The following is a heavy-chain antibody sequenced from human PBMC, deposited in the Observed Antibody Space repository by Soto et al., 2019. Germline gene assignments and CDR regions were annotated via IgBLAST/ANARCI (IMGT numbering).Heavy chain of an antibody. CDR3: ATSYGSGYRAFDY. Sequence: QVQLVQSGAEVKRPGSSVKVSCKASGDTFSFYSINWVRQAPGLGLEWMGRVNPILSMSNYAQSFQGRVTMTADKCTSTAYMDLSGLRCEDTAMDYCATSYGSGYRAFDYWGQGALVTVSS. D-gene: IGHD3-10*01. CDR2: VNPILSMS. CDR1: GDTFSFYS. V-gene: IGHV1-69*04. J-gene: IGHJ4*02.